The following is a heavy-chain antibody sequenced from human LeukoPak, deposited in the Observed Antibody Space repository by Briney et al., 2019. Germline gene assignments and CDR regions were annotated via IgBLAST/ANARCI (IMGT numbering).Heavy chain of an antibody. J-gene: IGHJ4*02. Sequence: SETLSLTCTVSGGSISSGGYYWSWIRQPPGKGLEWIGYIYHSGSTYYNPSLKSRVTISVDRSKNQFSLKLSSVTAADTAVYYCARDEDGNDVWGQGTLVTVSS. CDR3: ARDEDGNDV. V-gene: IGHV4-30-2*01. CDR2: IYHSGST. CDR1: GGSISSGGYY. D-gene: IGHD1-1*01.